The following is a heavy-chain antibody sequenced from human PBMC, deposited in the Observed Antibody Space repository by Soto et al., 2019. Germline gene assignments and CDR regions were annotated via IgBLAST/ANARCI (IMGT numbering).Heavy chain of an antibody. V-gene: IGHV3-23*01. CDR3: AKSAKPYCSGGSCCSGDYHYYYGMDV. CDR1: GFTFSSYT. Sequence: XGSLRRTCAASGFTFSSYTMSWVRQAPGKGLDWVSAISVSGGSTYYADSVKGRFTISRDNSKNTLYLQMNSLRAEDTAVYYCAKSAKPYCSGGSCCSGDYHYYYGMDVWGQGTTVTVSS. CDR2: ISVSGGST. D-gene: IGHD2-15*01. J-gene: IGHJ6*02.